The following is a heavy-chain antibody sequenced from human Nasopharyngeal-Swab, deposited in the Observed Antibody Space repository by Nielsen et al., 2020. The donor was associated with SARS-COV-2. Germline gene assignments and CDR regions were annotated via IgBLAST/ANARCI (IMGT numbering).Heavy chain of an antibody. D-gene: IGHD5-12*01. CDR1: GDTFTNSA. Sequence: SVKVSCKTSGDTFTNSAISWVRQAPGQGLEWMGGIVPALGLPNYAQRFRGRVTISADRSTTTSYLELSSLRSEDTAIYYCAREGEYGAYDAPDYWGQGTLVTVSS. J-gene: IGHJ4*02. V-gene: IGHV1-69*10. CDR2: IVPALGLP. CDR3: AREGEYGAYDAPDY.